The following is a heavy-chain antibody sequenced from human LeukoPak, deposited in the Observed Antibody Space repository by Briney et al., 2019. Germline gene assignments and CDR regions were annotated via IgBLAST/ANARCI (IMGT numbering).Heavy chain of an antibody. D-gene: IGHD1-26*01. CDR1: GFTFSSYS. V-gene: IGHV3-21*06. CDR3: ARDWAPIVGDNHDAFPI. J-gene: IGHJ3*02. CDR2: ISSSSSYI. Sequence: PGGSLRLSCAASGFTFSSYSMNWVRQAPGKGLEWVSSISSSSSYIYHADSVKGRFTISRDNAKNSLYLQMNSLRAEDTAVYYCARDWAPIVGDNHDAFPIWGQGTMVTVSS.